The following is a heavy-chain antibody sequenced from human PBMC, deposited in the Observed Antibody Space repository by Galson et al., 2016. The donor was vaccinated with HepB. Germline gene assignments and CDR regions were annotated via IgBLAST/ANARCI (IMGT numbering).Heavy chain of an antibody. CDR3: ARGSRSIPNALDI. D-gene: IGHD2-21*01. CDR1: GFTFSSYW. CDR2: INGDGSST. Sequence: SLRLSCAASGFTFSSYWMHWVRQTPGKGLVWVSRINGDGSSTNYAASVKGRFTISRENAKNTLFLQMNSLGAEDTAVYYCARGSRSIPNALDIWGQGTVVTVSS. V-gene: IGHV3-74*01. J-gene: IGHJ3*02.